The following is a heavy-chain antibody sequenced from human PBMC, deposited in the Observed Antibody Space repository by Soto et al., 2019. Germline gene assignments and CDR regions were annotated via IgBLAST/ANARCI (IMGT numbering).Heavy chain of an antibody. Sequence: QVQLVQSGGEVKKPGASVKVSCKASGYTFTNYGISWVRQAPGQGLEWMGWINVYNGNTKYAQKVQGRVTMTTDTSTSTADMELRSLRSDDTAVYYCARGVGSGSYYNQYDWFDAWGQGTLVTVSS. CDR2: INVYNGNT. D-gene: IGHD3-10*01. J-gene: IGHJ5*02. CDR1: GYTFTNYG. V-gene: IGHV1-18*01. CDR3: ARGVGSGSYYNQYDWFDA.